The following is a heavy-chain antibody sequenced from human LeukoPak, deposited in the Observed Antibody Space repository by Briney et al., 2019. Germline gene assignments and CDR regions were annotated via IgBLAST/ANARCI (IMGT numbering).Heavy chain of an antibody. Sequence: GASVTVSCKASGYTFTSYGISWVRQAPGQGLEWMGWISAYNGNTNYAQKLQGRVTMTTDTSTSTAYMELRSLRSDDTAVYYCARDRLLTPHLGGISRPYNWFDPWGQGTLVTVSS. CDR1: GYTFTSYG. CDR2: ISAYNGNT. CDR3: ARDRLLTPHLGGISRPYNWFDP. J-gene: IGHJ5*02. V-gene: IGHV1-18*01. D-gene: IGHD2-21*01.